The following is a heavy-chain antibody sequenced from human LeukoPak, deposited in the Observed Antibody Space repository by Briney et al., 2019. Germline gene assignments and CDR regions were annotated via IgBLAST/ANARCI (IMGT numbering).Heavy chain of an antibody. Sequence: GASVKVSCKASGYTFTGYYMHWVRQAPGQGLEWMGRINPNSGGTNYAQKFQGRVTMTRDTSISTAYVELSRLRSDDTAVYYCAARGYRYADPIDYWGQGTLVTVSS. CDR2: INPNSGGT. J-gene: IGHJ4*02. D-gene: IGHD5-18*01. CDR1: GYTFTGYY. V-gene: IGHV1-2*06. CDR3: AARGYRYADPIDY.